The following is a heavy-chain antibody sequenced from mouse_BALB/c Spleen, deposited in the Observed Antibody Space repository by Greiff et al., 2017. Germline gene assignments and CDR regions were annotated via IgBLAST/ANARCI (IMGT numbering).Heavy chain of an antibody. J-gene: IGHJ3*01. CDR3: ARTTAPTWFAY. Sequence: VQLKESGAELLKPGASVKLSCTASGFNIKDTYMHWVKQRPEQGLEWIGRIDPANGNTKYDPKFQGKATITADTSSNTAYLQLSSLTSEDTAVYYCARTTAPTWFAYWGQGTLVTVSA. D-gene: IGHD1-2*01. CDR1: GFNIKDTY. V-gene: IGHV14-3*02. CDR2: IDPANGNT.